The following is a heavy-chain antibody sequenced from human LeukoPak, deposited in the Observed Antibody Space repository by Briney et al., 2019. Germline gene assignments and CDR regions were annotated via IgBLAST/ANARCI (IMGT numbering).Heavy chain of an antibody. CDR3: ARYGDYYYYYYYMDV. Sequence: GGSLRLSCAASGFTFSNYWMHWVRQAPGKGLVWVSRINSDGINTSYADSVKGRFTISRDNAKNTLNLQMNSLRAEDTAVYYCARYGDYYYYYYYMDVWGKGTTVTISS. J-gene: IGHJ6*03. CDR2: INSDGINT. CDR1: GFTFSNYW. V-gene: IGHV3-74*01. D-gene: IGHD4-17*01.